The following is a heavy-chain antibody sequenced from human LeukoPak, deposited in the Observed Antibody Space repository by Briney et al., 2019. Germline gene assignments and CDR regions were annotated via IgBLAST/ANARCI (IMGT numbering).Heavy chain of an antibody. J-gene: IGHJ4*02. CDR3: ARDDYGSGRNGFGY. CDR2: IIPIFGTA. V-gene: IGHV1-69*13. CDR1: GGTFSSYA. Sequence: ASVKVSCKASGGTFSSYAISWVRQAPGQGLEWMGGIIPIFGTANYAQKFQGRVTITADESTSTAYMELSSLRSEDTAVYYCARDDYGSGRNGFGYWGQGTLVTVSS. D-gene: IGHD3-10*01.